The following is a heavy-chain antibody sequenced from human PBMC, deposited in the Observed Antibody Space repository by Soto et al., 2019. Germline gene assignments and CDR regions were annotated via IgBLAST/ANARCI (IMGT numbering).Heavy chain of an antibody. J-gene: IGHJ4*02. D-gene: IGHD3-10*02. V-gene: IGHV3-23*01. CDR3: AIVRVSNDY. CDR2: ISGSGRST. Sequence: EVQLLESGGGLVQPGGSLRLSCAASGFTFSSYAMSWVRQAPGKGLEWVSAISGSGRSTYYADSVKGRFNIYIDNAKTTLDLQMNSLRAEDTGVDYCAIVRVSNDYWGQGTLVTVSS. CDR1: GFTFSSYA.